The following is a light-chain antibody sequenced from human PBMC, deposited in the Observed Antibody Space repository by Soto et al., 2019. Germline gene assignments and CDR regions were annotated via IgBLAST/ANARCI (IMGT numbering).Light chain of an antibody. CDR1: NSGSKS. Sequence: SYELTQPPSVSVAPGKTARITCGGNNSGSKSVHWYQQKQGQAPVLVIYYDTDRPSGTPERFSGSNSGNTATLTISRVEAGDEADYYCQLWDSSSDVVFGGGTKLTVL. J-gene: IGLJ2*01. V-gene: IGLV3-21*04. CDR3: QLWDSSSDVV. CDR2: YDT.